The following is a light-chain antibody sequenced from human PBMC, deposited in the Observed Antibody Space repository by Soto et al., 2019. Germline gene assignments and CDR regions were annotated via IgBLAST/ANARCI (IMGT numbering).Light chain of an antibody. CDR3: QQYNNWPTT. Sequence: EIVMTQSPATLSVSPGERATLSCRASQSVSSNLAWYQQKPGQAPRLLIYGASTRATGIPARFSGSGSGTEFTLTISSLQSEDFAVYYCQQYNNWPTTFGPG. V-gene: IGKV3-15*01. J-gene: IGKJ3*01. CDR1: QSVSSN. CDR2: GAS.